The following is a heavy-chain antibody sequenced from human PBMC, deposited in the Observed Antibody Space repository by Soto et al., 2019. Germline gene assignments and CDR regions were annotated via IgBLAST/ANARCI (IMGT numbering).Heavy chain of an antibody. CDR1: GFTFRDYG. D-gene: IGHD3-22*01. CDR2: IGIGSSTK. J-gene: IGHJ3*01. CDR3: ARDQLYYNDISGRPLNAFDV. V-gene: IGHV3-48*01. Sequence: PGGSLRLSCAASGFTFRDYGMNWVRQAPGKGLEWVSYIGIGSSTKYYADSVKGRFTISRDNAKNSLYLQMNSLRAEDTAVYYCARDQLYYNDISGRPLNAFDVWGQGTMVIVSS.